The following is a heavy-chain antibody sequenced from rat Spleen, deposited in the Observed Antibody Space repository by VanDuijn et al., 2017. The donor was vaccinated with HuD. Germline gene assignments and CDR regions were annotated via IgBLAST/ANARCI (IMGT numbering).Heavy chain of an antibody. CDR1: GFSLTSYT. Sequence: QVQLKESGPGLVQPSQTLSLTCTVSGFSLTSYTVTWVRQPPGKGLEWIAAISSGGSTYYNPALKSRLSISRDTSKSQVFLKMNSLQTEDTAMYFCARPNYGGYGVWGPGTMVTVSS. D-gene: IGHD1-11*01. CDR2: ISSGGST. V-gene: IGHV2-6*01. CDR3: ARPNYGGYGV. J-gene: IGHJ1*01.